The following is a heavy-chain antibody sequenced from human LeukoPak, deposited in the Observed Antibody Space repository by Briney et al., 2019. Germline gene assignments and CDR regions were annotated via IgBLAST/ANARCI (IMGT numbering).Heavy chain of an antibody. CDR2: ISSSSSYI. V-gene: IGHV3-21*01. J-gene: IGHJ4*02. D-gene: IGHD5-24*01. CDR3: ARDGWEGGRWLQQGGYFDY. Sequence: PGGSLRLSCAASGFTFSSYSMNWVRQAPGKGLEWVSSISSSSSYIYYADSVKGRFTISRDNAKNSLYLQMNSLRAEDTAVYYCARDGWEGGRWLQQGGYFDYWGQGTLVTVSS. CDR1: GFTFSSYS.